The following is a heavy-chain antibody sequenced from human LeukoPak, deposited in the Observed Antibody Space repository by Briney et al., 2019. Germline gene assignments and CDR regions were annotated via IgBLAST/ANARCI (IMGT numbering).Heavy chain of an antibody. D-gene: IGHD6-13*01. Sequence: GGSLRLSCVASGFSFSDYYMSWIRQAPGKGLEWLSYIDGTSTFTNYADSVRGRFTISRDNAKNALYLQMNSLRAEDSAVYYCARTLVAAPGTKGGPWGQGTLVTVSS. CDR2: IDGTSTFT. V-gene: IGHV3-11*03. CDR3: ARTLVAAPGTKGGP. CDR1: GFSFSDYY. J-gene: IGHJ5*02.